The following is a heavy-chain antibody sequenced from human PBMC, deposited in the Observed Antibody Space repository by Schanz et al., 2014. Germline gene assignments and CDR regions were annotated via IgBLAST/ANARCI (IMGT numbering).Heavy chain of an antibody. CDR3: ARDQSPYTNSSDVRYFDY. CDR1: GYTFTGYY. Sequence: QVQLVQSGAEMKKPGASVKVSCKASGYTFTGYYMHWVRQAPGQGLEWMGWINPNSGTTNYAQKFQGWVTMTRDTSISTAYMELSRLKSDDTAVYYCARDQSPYTNSSDVRYFDYGGQGSLVTVAS. V-gene: IGHV1-2*04. CDR2: INPNSGTT. D-gene: IGHD6-6*01. J-gene: IGHJ4*02.